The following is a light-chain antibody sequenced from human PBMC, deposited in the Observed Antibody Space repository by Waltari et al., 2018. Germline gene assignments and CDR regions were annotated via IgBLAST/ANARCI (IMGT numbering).Light chain of an antibody. Sequence: QSALTQTASVSGSPGQSITISCPGTRSGVGSYDVVSCYQQYPGKAPQLLISEVNKWPSVISLTYSGSTSGDPASLTISGLQADDEATYYCYSYAGGDAWVFGGGTQVTVL. CDR1: RSGVGSYDV. CDR2: EVN. CDR3: YSYAGGDAWV. V-gene: IGLV2-23*02. J-gene: IGLJ3*02.